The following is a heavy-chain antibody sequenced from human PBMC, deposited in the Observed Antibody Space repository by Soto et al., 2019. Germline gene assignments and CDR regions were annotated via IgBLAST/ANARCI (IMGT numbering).Heavy chain of an antibody. Sequence: QVQLVQSGAEVKKPGASVKVSCKASGYTFTSYGISWVRQAPGQGLEWMGWINTYNGNTNYAQKLQGRVTMTTDTSTSTAYMELRSLRSDDTXXXXXXXXXXXXDYXGQGTLVTVSS. CDR3: XXXXXXXDY. J-gene: IGHJ4*02. CDR2: INTYNGNT. V-gene: IGHV1-18*01. CDR1: GYTFTSYG.